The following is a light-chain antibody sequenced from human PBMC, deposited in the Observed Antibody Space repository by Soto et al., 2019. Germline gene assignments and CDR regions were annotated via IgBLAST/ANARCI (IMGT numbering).Light chain of an antibody. J-gene: IGLJ1*01. CDR1: SSDGGSYNR. V-gene: IGLV2-18*02. Sequence: QSVLTQPPSVSGSPGQSVTISCTGTSSDGGSYNRVSWYQQPPGTAPKLMIYEVSNRPSGVPDRFSGSKSGNTASLTISGLQAEDEADYYCSSYPSSSTYVFGTGTKVTV. CDR2: EVS. CDR3: SSYPSSSTYV.